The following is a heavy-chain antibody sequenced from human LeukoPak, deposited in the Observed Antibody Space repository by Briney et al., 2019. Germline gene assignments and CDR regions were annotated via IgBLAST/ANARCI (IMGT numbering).Heavy chain of an antibody. J-gene: IGHJ5*01. CDR3: ARRGDWFDS. CDR1: GGSISSGSYY. Sequence: PSETLSLTCTVSGGSISSGSYYWSWIRQPAGKGLEWIGRIYTSGSTNYNPSLKSRVTISVDTSKNQLSLKLSSVTAADTAVYYCARRGDWFDSRGQGKLVTVSS. V-gene: IGHV4-61*02. CDR2: IYTSGST.